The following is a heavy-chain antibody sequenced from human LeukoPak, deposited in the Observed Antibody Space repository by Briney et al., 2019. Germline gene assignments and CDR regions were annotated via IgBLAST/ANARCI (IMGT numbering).Heavy chain of an antibody. CDR1: GGSISSSSYY. CDR3: ASGGPWGSGWFPYAY. V-gene: IGHV4-39*07. D-gene: IGHD6-19*01. Sequence: PPETLSLTCTVSGGSISSSSYYWGWIRQPPGKGLEWIGSIYYSGSTYYNPSLKSRVTISVDTSKNQFSLKLSSVTAADTAVYYCASGGPWGSGWFPYAYWGQGTLVTVSS. J-gene: IGHJ4*02. CDR2: IYYSGST.